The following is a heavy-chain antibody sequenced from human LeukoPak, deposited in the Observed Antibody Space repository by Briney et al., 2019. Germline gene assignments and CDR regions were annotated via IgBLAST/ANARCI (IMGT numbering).Heavy chain of an antibody. CDR3: ARESDSGGYYDAFDI. V-gene: IGHV4-59*01. J-gene: IGHJ3*02. D-gene: IGHD3-22*01. CDR2: IYYSGST. Sequence: PSETLSLTCTVSGGSISSYYWSWIRQPPGKGLEWIGYIYYSGSTNYNPSLKSRVTISVDTSKNQFSLKLSSVTAADTAVYYCARESDSGGYYDAFDIWGQGTMVTVSS. CDR1: GGSISSYY.